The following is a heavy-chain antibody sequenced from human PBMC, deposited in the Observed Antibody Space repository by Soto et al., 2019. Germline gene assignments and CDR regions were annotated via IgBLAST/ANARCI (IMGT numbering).Heavy chain of an antibody. CDR3: ARDWIGAGWYFDL. Sequence: SVKLSCKASGGTFSNYAISWVRQAPGQGLEWMGGIIPIYGAADSAQKFQGRLTITADESTATAYMDLNSLSSEDTAVYYCARDWIGAGWYFDLSGRGTLVTGSS. V-gene: IGHV1-69*13. J-gene: IGHJ2*01. CDR1: GGTFSNYA. CDR2: IIPIYGAA. D-gene: IGHD3-3*01.